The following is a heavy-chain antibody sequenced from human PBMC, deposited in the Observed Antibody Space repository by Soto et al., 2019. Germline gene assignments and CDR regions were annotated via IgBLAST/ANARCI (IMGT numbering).Heavy chain of an antibody. D-gene: IGHD2-2*01. CDR2: ISGGGTST. V-gene: IGHV3-23*01. CDR3: AKERFVYDFGIVPAATLIGLAV. J-gene: IGHJ6*02. CDR1: GFTLDSYA. Sequence: VGSLRLSCVASGFTLDSYAMNWIRRARVEGLEXVSVISGGGTSTYYADSVKGRFTVSRDNSKNTMYLQMNSLSAEDTGVYYCAKERFVYDFGIVPAATLIGLAVWGQGTTVTVSS.